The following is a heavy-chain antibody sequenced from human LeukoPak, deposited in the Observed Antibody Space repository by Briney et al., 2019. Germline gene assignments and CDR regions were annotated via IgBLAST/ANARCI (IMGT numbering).Heavy chain of an antibody. J-gene: IGHJ6*03. V-gene: IGHV1-8*03. D-gene: IGHD1-26*01. CDR3: ARAAYGSYYYYYYYMDV. CDR2: MNPNSGNT. CDR1: GYTFTSYD. Sequence: APVKVSCKASGYTFTSYDINWVRQATGQGLEWMGWMNPNSGNTGYAQKFQGRVTITRNTSISTAYMELSSLRSEDTAVYYCARAAYGSYYYYYYYMDVWGKGTTVTVSS.